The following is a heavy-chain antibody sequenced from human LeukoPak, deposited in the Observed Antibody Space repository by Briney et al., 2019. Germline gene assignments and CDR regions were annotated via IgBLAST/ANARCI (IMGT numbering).Heavy chain of an antibody. CDR2: IRYDGSNK. Sequence: GGSLRLSCAASGFTFSSYGMHWVRQAPGKGLEWVAFIRYDGSNKYYADSVKGRFTISRDNSKNTLYLQMNSLRAEDKAVYYCAKGQQWLNWFDPWGQGTLVTVSS. CDR3: AKGQQWLNWFDP. V-gene: IGHV3-30*02. D-gene: IGHD6-19*01. CDR1: GFTFSSYG. J-gene: IGHJ5*02.